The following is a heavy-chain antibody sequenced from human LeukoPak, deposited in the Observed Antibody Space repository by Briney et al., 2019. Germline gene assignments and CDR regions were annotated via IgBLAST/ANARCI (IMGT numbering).Heavy chain of an antibody. V-gene: IGHV3-23*01. CDR1: GFTFSSYA. D-gene: IGHD2-2*01. CDR2: ISGSGGST. Sequence: TGGSLRLSCAASGFTFSSYAMSWVRQAPGKGLEWVSAISGSGGSTYYADSVKGRFTISRDNAKNSLYLQMNSLRAEDTAVYYCARLHIVVVPAAPSVDIWGQGTMVTVSS. J-gene: IGHJ3*02. CDR3: ARLHIVVVPAAPSVDI.